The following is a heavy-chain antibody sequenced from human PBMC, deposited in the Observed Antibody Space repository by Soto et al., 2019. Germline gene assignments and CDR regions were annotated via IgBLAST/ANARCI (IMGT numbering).Heavy chain of an antibody. CDR3: ARSGSWPFLDY. Sequence: SETQRLTCTVAGASSTTYYGRWIRQPPGKGLEWIGYFYYSGSTNFNPSLKSRVTISVDTSENQFSLKLTSVTAADTAMYYCARSGSWPFLDYWRQRALVTVSS. D-gene: IGHD6-25*01. CDR2: FYYSGST. V-gene: IGHV4-59*01. CDR1: GASSTTYY. J-gene: IGHJ4*02.